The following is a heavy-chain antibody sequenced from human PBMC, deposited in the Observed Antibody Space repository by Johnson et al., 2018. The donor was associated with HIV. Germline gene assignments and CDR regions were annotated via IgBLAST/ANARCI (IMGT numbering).Heavy chain of an antibody. Sequence: VQLVESGGGLVQPGWSLRLSCAASEFTFSNYDMHWVRQATGKGLEWVSGINWNGDNTGYVDSVKVRFTISRDNAENSLYLQMNSLRAEDTAVYYCARGQLQWPASVNDGFDIWGQGTMVTVSS. CDR2: INWNGDNT. CDR3: ARGQLQWPASVNDGFDI. J-gene: IGHJ3*02. D-gene: IGHD6-19*01. CDR1: EFTFSNYD. V-gene: IGHV3-20*04.